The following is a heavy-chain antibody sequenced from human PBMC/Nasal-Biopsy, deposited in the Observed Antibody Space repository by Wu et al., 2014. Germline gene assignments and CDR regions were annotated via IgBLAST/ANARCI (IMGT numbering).Heavy chain of an antibody. D-gene: IGHD3-10*01. CDR1: GGSITTHY. V-gene: IGHV4-59*11. CDR3: ARSIHGSGLYRLRLFDI. J-gene: IGHJ3*02. CDR2: MSNSGST. Sequence: TLSLTCSVSGGSITTHYWSWIRQTPGKGLECIGYMSNSGSTNFHPSLKSRVTLSVDASKNQFSLRLTSVTAADTAVYYCARSIHGSGLYRLRLFDIWGPGTMVAVSS.